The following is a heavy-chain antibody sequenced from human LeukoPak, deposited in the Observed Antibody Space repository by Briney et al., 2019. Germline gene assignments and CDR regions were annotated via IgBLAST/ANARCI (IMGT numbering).Heavy chain of an antibody. D-gene: IGHD3-10*01. CDR3: ARSIIRGSSGAFDI. J-gene: IGHJ3*02. CDR1: GYTFTSYW. CDR2: IYPADSDT. V-gene: IGHV5-51*01. Sequence: GESLKISCEGSGYTFTSYWIGWVRQMPGKGLEWMGIIYPADSDTRYSPSFQGQVTISADKSTSTAYLQWSSLKASDTAMYYCARSIIRGSSGAFDIWGQGTMVTVSS.